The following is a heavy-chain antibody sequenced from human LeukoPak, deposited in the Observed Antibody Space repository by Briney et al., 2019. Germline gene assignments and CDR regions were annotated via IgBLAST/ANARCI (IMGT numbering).Heavy chain of an antibody. Sequence: GGSLRLSCAASGFIVSTNYMSWVRQGPGKGLQWVSMIYSDGRTYYADSVKGRFTISRDNSKNTLYLQMNSLRAEDTAVYYCARDRPYFDYWGQGTLVTVSS. CDR3: ARDRPYFDY. J-gene: IGHJ4*02. V-gene: IGHV3-53*01. CDR1: GFIVSTNY. CDR2: IYSDGRT.